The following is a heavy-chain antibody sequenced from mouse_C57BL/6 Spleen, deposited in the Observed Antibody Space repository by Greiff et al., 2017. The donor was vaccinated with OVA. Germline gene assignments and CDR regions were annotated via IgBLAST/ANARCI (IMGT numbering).Heavy chain of an antibody. J-gene: IGHJ1*03. V-gene: IGHV1-69*01. Sequence: QVQLQQPGAELVMPGASVKLSCKASGYTFTSYWMHWVKQRPGQGLEWIGEIDPSDSYTNYNQKFKGKSTLTVDKSSSTAYMQLSSLTSEDSAVYYCARCLGGYWYCDVWGTGTTVTVSS. CDR3: ARCLGGYWYCDV. D-gene: IGHD4-1*01. CDR1: GYTFTSYW. CDR2: IDPSDSYT.